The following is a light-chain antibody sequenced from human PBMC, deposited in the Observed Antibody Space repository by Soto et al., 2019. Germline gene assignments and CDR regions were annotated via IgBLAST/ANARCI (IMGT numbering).Light chain of an antibody. V-gene: IGLV2-18*02. J-gene: IGLJ2*01. CDR2: EVS. CDR3: SSYTSSSTLV. CDR1: SSDVGSYNR. Sequence: QSALTQPPSVSGSPGQSVTISCTGSSSDVGSYNRVSWYQQPPGTAPRVMIYEVSNRPLGVPDRFSGSKSGNTASLTISGLQAEYEADYYCSSYTSSSTLVFGGGTKPTVL.